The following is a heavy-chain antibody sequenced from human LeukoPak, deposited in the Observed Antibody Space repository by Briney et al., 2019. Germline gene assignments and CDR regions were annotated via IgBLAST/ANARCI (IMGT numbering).Heavy chain of an antibody. CDR3: ARGPNCGGDCYSYFDY. D-gene: IGHD2-21*02. Sequence: GASVKVSCKASGYTFTSYGISWVRQAPGQGLEWMGTIIPIVNITSFAQKFQGRVTITADKSTSTAYMELSSLDSEDAAMYYCARGPNCGGDCYSYFDYWGQGTLVIVSS. CDR2: IIPIVNIT. J-gene: IGHJ4*02. V-gene: IGHV1-69*04. CDR1: GYTFTSYG.